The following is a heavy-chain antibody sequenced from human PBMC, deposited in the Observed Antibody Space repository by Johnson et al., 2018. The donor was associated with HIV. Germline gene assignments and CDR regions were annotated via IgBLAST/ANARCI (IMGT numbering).Heavy chain of an antibody. J-gene: IGHJ3*02. CDR3: AREMVAAKDAFDI. V-gene: IGHV3-30-3*01. CDR1: VFTFSDYA. Sequence: VQLVESGGNVVQPGRSLRLSCAASVFTFSDYAMHWVRQAPGKGLEWVAVISYDGSNKYYPDSVKGRFTISRDNFKNTLYLQMDSLRAEDTAVYFCAREMVAAKDAFDIWGQGTMVTVSS. D-gene: IGHD2-15*01. CDR2: ISYDGSNK.